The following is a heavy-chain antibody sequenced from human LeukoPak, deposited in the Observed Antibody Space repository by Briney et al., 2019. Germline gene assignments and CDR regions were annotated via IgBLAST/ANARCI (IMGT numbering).Heavy chain of an antibody. D-gene: IGHD3-10*01. CDR1: GFTFSSYG. J-gene: IGHJ4*02. CDR3: ARDMFRTVGFDY. Sequence: PGGSLRLSCAASGFTFSSYGMHWVCQAPGKGLEWVAFIRYDGSNKYYADSVKGRFTISRDNSKNTLYLQMNSLRAEDTAVYYCARDMFRTVGFDYWGQGTLVTVSS. CDR2: IRYDGSNK. V-gene: IGHV3-30*02.